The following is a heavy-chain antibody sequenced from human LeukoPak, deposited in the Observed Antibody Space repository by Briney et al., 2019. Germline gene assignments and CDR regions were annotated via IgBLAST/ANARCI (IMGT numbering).Heavy chain of an antibody. V-gene: IGHV1-18*01. CDR2: ISAHDGTR. D-gene: IGHD6-19*01. Sequence: ASVKVSCKASGYTFTSYDINWVRQATGQGREWMGWISAHDGTRNYALKHEDRVTMTTDTSTSTAYMELRGLRSDDTAVYYCARRSTLYSSGRFYFDYWGQGTLVTVSS. J-gene: IGHJ4*02. CDR1: GYTFTSYD. CDR3: ARRSTLYSSGRFYFDY.